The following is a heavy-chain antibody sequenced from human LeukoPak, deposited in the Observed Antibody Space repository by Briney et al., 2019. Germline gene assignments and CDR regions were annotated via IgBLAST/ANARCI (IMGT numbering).Heavy chain of an antibody. J-gene: IGHJ3*02. Sequence: ASVKVSCKASGYTLTNYGVSWVRQAPGQGLEWMGWISAYNDNTNYAQKLQGRVTMTTDTSTSTAYMELRSLRSDDTAVYYCARDGEMVVVVAVANAFDIWGQGTMVTVSS. CDR2: ISAYNDNT. D-gene: IGHD2-15*01. V-gene: IGHV1-18*01. CDR3: ARDGEMVVVVAVANAFDI. CDR1: GYTLTNYG.